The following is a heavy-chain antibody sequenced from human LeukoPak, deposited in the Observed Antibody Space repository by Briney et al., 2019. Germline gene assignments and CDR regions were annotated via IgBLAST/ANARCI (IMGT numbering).Heavy chain of an antibody. CDR2: ISYSGST. J-gene: IGHJ4*02. V-gene: IGHV4-39*07. D-gene: IGHD1-26*01. Sequence: SETLSLTCTVSGGSISSTNNYWAWIRQPRGKGLEWIGSISYSGSTPYNLSPKRQFTMSTDTSKNHFSLRLSSMTAADTATYYCARSPSGSYPDWGQGTLVTVSS. CDR3: ARSPSGSYPD. CDR1: GGSISSTNNY.